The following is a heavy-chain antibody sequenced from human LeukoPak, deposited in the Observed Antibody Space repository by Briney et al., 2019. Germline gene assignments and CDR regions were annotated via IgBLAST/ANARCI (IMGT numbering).Heavy chain of an antibody. V-gene: IGHV1-58*01. CDR2: IVVGSGNT. CDR3: AAAYDILTGYHRYYFDY. Sequence: GTSVKVSCKASGFTFTSSAVQWVRQARGQRLEWIGWIVVGSGNTNYAQKFQERVTITRDMSTSTAYMELSSLRSKDTAVYYCAAAYDILTGYHRYYFDYWGQGTLVTVSS. D-gene: IGHD3-9*01. CDR1: GFTFTSSA. J-gene: IGHJ4*02.